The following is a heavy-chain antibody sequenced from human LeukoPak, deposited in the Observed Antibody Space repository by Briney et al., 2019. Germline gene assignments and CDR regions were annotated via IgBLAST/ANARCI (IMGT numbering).Heavy chain of an antibody. D-gene: IGHD6-13*01. CDR3: ARVDSTSGANFDY. V-gene: IGHV4-4*02. Sequence: SDTLSLTSAVAYDSISSSNCWICLRQSPGLGREWIVELYHSGSTNCNPSLKSRVSISVDKSNNLFSLKLNTVTAADTAVYYCARVDSTSGANFDYWGQGTLVTVSS. CDR2: LYHSGST. CDR1: YDSISSSNC. J-gene: IGHJ4*02.